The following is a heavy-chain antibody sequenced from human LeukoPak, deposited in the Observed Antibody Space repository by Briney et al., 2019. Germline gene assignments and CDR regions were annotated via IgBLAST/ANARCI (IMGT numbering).Heavy chain of an antibody. CDR2: ISSSGSTI. J-gene: IGHJ6*03. Sequence: GGSLRLSCAASGFTFSSYAMSWVRQAPGKGLEWVSYISSSGSTIYYADSVKGRFTISRDNAKNSLYLQMNSLRAEDTAVYYCARPLTTHYYYMDVWGKGTTVTVSS. CDR3: ARPLTTHYYYMDV. D-gene: IGHD1-14*01. CDR1: GFTFSSYA. V-gene: IGHV3-48*04.